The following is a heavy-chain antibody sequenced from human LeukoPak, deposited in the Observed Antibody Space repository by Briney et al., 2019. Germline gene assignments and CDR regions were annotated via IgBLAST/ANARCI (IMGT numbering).Heavy chain of an antibody. Sequence: SETPSLTCTVSGGSISSYYWSWIRQPPGKGLEWIGYIYYSGSTNYNPSLKSRVTISVDTSKNQFSLKLSSVTAADTAVYYCARDHPRSGQYSTAFDIWGQGTMVTVSS. J-gene: IGHJ3*02. D-gene: IGHD6-6*01. CDR2: IYYSGST. CDR1: GGSISSYY. V-gene: IGHV4-59*01. CDR3: ARDHPRSGQYSTAFDI.